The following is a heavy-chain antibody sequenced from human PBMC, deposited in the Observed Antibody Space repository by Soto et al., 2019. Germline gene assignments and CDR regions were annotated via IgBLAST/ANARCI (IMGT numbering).Heavy chain of an antibody. J-gene: IGHJ6*03. D-gene: IGHD6-19*01. CDR1: GYTFTSYD. Sequence: ASVKVLCKASGYTFTSYDINWVRQATGQGLEWMGWMNPNSGNTGYAQKFQGRATMTRNTSISTAYMELSSLRSEDTAVYYCARGGQWLVLSYYYMDVRCKGTTVTVSS. V-gene: IGHV1-8*01. CDR2: MNPNSGNT. CDR3: ARGGQWLVLSYYYMDV.